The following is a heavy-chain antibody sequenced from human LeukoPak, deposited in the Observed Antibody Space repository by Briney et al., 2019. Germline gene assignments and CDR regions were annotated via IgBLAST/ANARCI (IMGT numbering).Heavy chain of an antibody. V-gene: IGHV3-7*01. D-gene: IGHD6-13*01. CDR2: IKQDGSEK. Sequence: PGGSLRLSRAASGFTLSSYWMSWVRQAPGKGLEGVANIKQDGSEKYYVDSVQGRFTISRDNAKNSLYLQMNSLRAEDTAVYYCARVGGEDSSSWYYYYYYMDVWGKGTTVTISS. J-gene: IGHJ6*03. CDR3: ARVGGEDSSSWYYYYYYMDV. CDR1: GFTLSSYW.